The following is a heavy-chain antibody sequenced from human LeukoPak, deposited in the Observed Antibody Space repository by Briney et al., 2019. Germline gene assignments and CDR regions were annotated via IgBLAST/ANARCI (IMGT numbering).Heavy chain of an antibody. Sequence: GGSLRLSCTASGFTVSSDYMSWVRQAPGKGLEWVSVVYSGGNTYYADSVKGRFTISRDNSKNTLYLQMNSLRAEDTAVYYCARPRGAAAGTFGFDPWGQGTLVTVSS. D-gene: IGHD6-13*01. CDR3: ARPRGAAAGTFGFDP. V-gene: IGHV3-66*04. CDR2: VYSGGNT. J-gene: IGHJ5*02. CDR1: GFTVSSDY.